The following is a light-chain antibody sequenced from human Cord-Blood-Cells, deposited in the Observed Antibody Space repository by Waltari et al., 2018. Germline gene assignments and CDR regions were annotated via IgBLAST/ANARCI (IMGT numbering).Light chain of an antibody. CDR2: DVS. V-gene: IGLV2-11*01. CDR1: SSDVGGYNY. Sequence: QSALTQPRSASGSPGQSVTISCTGTSSDVGGYNYVSWYQQHPGKAPQLMIYDVSKRPSGVPDRFSGSNAGNTASLTSSGLQAEDEAYYYCCSYAGSYTYVFGTGTKVTVL. CDR3: CSYAGSYTYV. J-gene: IGLJ1*01.